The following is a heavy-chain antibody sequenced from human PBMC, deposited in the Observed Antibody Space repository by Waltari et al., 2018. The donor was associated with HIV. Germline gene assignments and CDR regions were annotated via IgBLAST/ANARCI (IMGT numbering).Heavy chain of an antibody. D-gene: IGHD3-10*01. V-gene: IGHV3-7*04. J-gene: IGHJ4*02. Sequence: EVQLVESGGGLVQPGGSLRLSCAASGFTFSSYWMSWVRQAPGKGVEWVAKIKQDGSGKGAVDSVNGRCTIYRDNTGNTQYLKMNSLRAEHTAVDYGARGGFYGSGSKGNWGQGTLVTVSS. CDR3: ARGGFYGSGSKGN. CDR1: GFTFSSYW. CDR2: IKQDGSGK.